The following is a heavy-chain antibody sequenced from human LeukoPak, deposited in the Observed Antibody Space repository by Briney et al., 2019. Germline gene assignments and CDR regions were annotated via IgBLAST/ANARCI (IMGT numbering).Heavy chain of an antibody. J-gene: IGHJ4*02. CDR2: IYYSGST. D-gene: IGHD4-11*01. Sequence: PSETLSLTCAVYGGSFSGYYWSWIRQPPGKGLEWIGYIYYSGSTNYNPSLKSRVTISVDTSKNQFSLKLSSVTAADTAVYYCARTTPYYFDYWGQGTLVTVSS. CDR3: ARTTPYYFDY. CDR1: GGSFSGYY. V-gene: IGHV4-59*01.